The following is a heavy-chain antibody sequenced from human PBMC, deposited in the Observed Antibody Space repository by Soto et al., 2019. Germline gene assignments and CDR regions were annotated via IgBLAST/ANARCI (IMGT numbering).Heavy chain of an antibody. CDR3: WRTIVATIHWFDP. V-gene: IGHV1-18*04. CDR2: ISAYNGNT. Sequence: QVQLVKSGAEVKKPGASVQVSCKASGYTFTSYGISWVRQDPGQGLECMGWISAYNGNTNYAQKLQGRVTMTTDTTTSTAYMEPRSLRSDDTALYYCWRTIVATIHWFDPWGQGTLFTVSS. CDR1: GYTFTSYG. D-gene: IGHD5-12*01. J-gene: IGHJ5*02.